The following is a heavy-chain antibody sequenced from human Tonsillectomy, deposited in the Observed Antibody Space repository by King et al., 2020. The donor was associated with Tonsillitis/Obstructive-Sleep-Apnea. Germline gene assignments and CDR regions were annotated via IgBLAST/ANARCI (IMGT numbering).Heavy chain of an antibody. CDR3: ARDPGSSWPKFGY. D-gene: IGHD6-13*01. J-gene: IGHJ4*02. CDR2: INPNSGGT. Sequence: VQLVESGAEVKKPGASVKVSCKASGYTFTGYYMHWVRQAPGQGLECMGWINPNSGGTNYAQKFQGRVTMTRDTSISTAYMELSRLRSDNTAVYYCARDPGSSWPKFGYWGQGTLVTVSS. V-gene: IGHV1-2*02. CDR1: GYTFTGYY.